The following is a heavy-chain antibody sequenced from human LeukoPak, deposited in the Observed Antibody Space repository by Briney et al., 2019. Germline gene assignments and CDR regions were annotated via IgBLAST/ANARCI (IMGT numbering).Heavy chain of an antibody. V-gene: IGHV4-34*06. CDR1: GGSISSYY. Sequence: SETLSLTCAVSGGSISSYYWSWIRQPPGKGLEWIGEINHSGSTNYNPSLKSRVTISVDTSKNQFSLNLDSVTAADTAVYYCAGDFVPSWGQGTLVTVSS. CDR2: INHSGST. CDR3: AGDFVPS. J-gene: IGHJ4*02. D-gene: IGHD4-17*01.